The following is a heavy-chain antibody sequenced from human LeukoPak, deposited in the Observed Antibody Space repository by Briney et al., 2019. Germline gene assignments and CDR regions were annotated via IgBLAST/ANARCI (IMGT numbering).Heavy chain of an antibody. J-gene: IGHJ6*03. V-gene: IGHV3-7*01. CDR1: GFTFSSYW. CDR2: IKQDGSEK. D-gene: IGHD5-18*01. Sequence: GGSLRLSCAASGFTFSSYWMSWVRQAPGKGREWVANIKQDGSEKYYVDSVKGRFTLSRDNAKNSLYLQMNSLRAEDTAVYYCARRMYSYGYVRYYYYYMDVWGKGTTVTVSS. CDR3: ARRMYSYGYVRYYYYYMDV.